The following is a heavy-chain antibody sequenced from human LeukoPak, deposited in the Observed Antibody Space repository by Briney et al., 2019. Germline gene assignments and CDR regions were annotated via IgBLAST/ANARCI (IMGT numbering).Heavy chain of an antibody. V-gene: IGHV3-33*01. Sequence: GTSLRLSCAASGFIFSIHGMHWVRQTPGEGLEWVAGIWEDGTNIHYTDSVKGRFTISRDNSKDTLILQMNSLRAEDSAVYYCARAGYNSGWYEDWGQGALVTLSS. CDR1: GFIFSIHG. CDR2: IWEDGTNI. J-gene: IGHJ4*02. D-gene: IGHD6-19*01. CDR3: ARAGYNSGWYED.